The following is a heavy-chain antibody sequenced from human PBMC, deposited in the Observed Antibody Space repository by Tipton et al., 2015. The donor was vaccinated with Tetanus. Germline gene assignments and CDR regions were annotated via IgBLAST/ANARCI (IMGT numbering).Heavy chain of an antibody. CDR2: IDPNSGGT. CDR1: GYTFTGYY. Sequence: QMQLVQSGAEVKKPGASVKVSCKASGYTFTGYYMYWVRQAPGQGLEWMGWIDPNSGGTVYAQKFQGRVTMTRDTSISTAYMELRSLRSDDTAVYYCARGSTMFFWGQGALVTVSS. D-gene: IGHD3-10*02. J-gene: IGHJ4*02. CDR3: ARGSTMFF. V-gene: IGHV1-2*02.